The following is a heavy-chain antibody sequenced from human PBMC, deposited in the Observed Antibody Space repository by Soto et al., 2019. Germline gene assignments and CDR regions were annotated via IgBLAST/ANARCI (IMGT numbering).Heavy chain of an antibody. Sequence: QVQLVESGGGVVQPGRSLRLSCAASGFTFSSYAMHWVRQAPGKGLEWVAVISYDGSNKYYEDSVKGRFTISSDKSKKTLYLQMNSLRAEDTGVYDCASSQFRYLGRWGQGTLGTVSS. V-gene: IGHV3-30*14. CDR2: ISYDGSNK. D-gene: IGHD2-2*01. CDR1: GFTFSSYA. J-gene: IGHJ5*02. CDR3: ASSQFRYLGR.